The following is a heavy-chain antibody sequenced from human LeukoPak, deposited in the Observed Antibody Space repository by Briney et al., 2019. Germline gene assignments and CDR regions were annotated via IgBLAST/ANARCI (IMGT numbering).Heavy chain of an antibody. D-gene: IGHD1-1*01. V-gene: IGHV4-34*10. J-gene: IGHJ4*02. CDR3: ARYVPVRTGTTRASFDY. CDR2: ISHSGTT. Sequence: SETLSLTCAVYGGSFSDYDWSWIRQPPGKGLEWIGEISHSGTTNCDPSLKSRISMSIDTSRSQFSLNLRSVTAADTAVYYCARYVPVRTGTTRASFDYWGLGTLVTASS. CDR1: GGSFSDYD.